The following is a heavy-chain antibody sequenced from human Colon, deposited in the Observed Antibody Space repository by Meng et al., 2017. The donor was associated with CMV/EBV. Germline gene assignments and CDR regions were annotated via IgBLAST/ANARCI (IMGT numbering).Heavy chain of an antibody. Sequence: GESLKISCAASGFTFSSYVMNWVRQAPGKGLEWVSSISSSSSYIYYADSVKGRFTISRDNAKNSLYLQMNSLRAEDTAVYYCARDRRNNVGMDVWGQGTTVTVSS. V-gene: IGHV3-21*01. D-gene: IGHD2-8*01. J-gene: IGHJ6*02. CDR2: ISSSSSYI. CDR3: ARDRRNNVGMDV. CDR1: GFTFSSYV.